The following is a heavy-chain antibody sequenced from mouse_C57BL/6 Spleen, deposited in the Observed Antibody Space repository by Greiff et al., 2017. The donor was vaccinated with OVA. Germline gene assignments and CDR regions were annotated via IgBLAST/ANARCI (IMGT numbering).Heavy chain of an antibody. CDR1: GFNITDYY. Sequence: EVQLQQSGAELVKPGASVKLSCTASGFNITDYYMHWVKQRTEQGLEWIGRIDPEDGETKYAQKFQGKATITADTSSNTAYLQLSSLTSEDTAVYYCARMGPITTVVADYWGQGTTLTVSS. J-gene: IGHJ2*01. D-gene: IGHD1-1*01. CDR3: ARMGPITTVVADY. CDR2: IDPEDGET. V-gene: IGHV14-2*01.